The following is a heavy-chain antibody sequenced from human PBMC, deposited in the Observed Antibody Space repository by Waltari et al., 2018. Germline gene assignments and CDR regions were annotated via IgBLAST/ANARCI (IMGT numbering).Heavy chain of an antibody. J-gene: IGHJ5*02. CDR1: GYTFTGYY. Sequence: QVQLVQSGAEVKKPGASVKVSRKASGYTFTGYYMHWVRQAPGQGLEWMGWIKPNSGGTNYAQKFQGRVTMTRDTSISTAYMELSRLRSDDTAVYYCAVLYGAKEGWFDPWGQGTLVTVSS. V-gene: IGHV1-2*02. D-gene: IGHD1-26*01. CDR3: AVLYGAKEGWFDP. CDR2: IKPNSGGT.